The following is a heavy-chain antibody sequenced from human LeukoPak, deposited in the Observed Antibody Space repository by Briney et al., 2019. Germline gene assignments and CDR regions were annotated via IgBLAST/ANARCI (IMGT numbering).Heavy chain of an antibody. CDR2: IKEDGRLK. J-gene: IGHJ4*02. CDR3: VRDWAPASMQAAPFDC. Sequence: GGSLRLSCAASGFGFSNFWMSWVRQAPGKGPEWVANIKEDGRLKNYVDSVEGRFTVSRDNAKNTLYLQMNSLRLEDTAVYYCVRDWAPASMQAAPFDCWGQGTLVTVSS. CDR1: GFGFSNFW. D-gene: IGHD2/OR15-2a*01. V-gene: IGHV3-7*01.